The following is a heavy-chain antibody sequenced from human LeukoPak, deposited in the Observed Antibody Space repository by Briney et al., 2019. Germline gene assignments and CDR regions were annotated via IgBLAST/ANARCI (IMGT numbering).Heavy chain of an antibody. Sequence: PSETLSLTCTVSGDSISSGYYYWSWIRQPAGKGLEWIGSIYHSGSTYYNPSLKSRVTISVDTSKNQFSLKLSSVTAADTAVYYCARRNRSSSWRYYFDYWGQGTLVTVSS. V-gene: IGHV4-38-2*02. CDR2: IYHSGST. CDR1: GDSISSGYYY. D-gene: IGHD6-13*01. CDR3: ARRNRSSSWRYYFDY. J-gene: IGHJ4*02.